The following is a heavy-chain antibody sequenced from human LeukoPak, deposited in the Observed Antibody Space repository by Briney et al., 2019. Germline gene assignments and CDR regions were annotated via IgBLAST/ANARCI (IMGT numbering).Heavy chain of an antibody. V-gene: IGHV3-23*01. D-gene: IGHD3-22*01. CDR1: GFTFSGHG. CDR3: ARWYYYETSGLYYGSFDN. J-gene: IGHJ5*02. Sequence: GGSLRLSCAASGFTFSGHGMNWVRQAPGKGLEWVSGITGSGATTYYADSVKGRFTISRDNARNTLYLQMNSLRAEDTAVYYCARWYYYETSGLYYGSFDNWGQGTLVTVSS. CDR2: ITGSGATT.